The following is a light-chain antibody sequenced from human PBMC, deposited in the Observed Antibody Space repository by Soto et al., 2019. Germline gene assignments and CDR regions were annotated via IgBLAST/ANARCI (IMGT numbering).Light chain of an antibody. CDR2: EVS. J-gene: IGLJ1*01. V-gene: IGLV2-14*01. Sequence: QSALTQPASVSGSPGQSITISCTGTSSDVGGYNYVSWYQQHPGKAPKLMIYEVSNRPSGVSNRFSGSKSGNTASLNISGIHAEEDADYYCSSYTSSRTLYVFGTGTKVTVL. CDR1: SSDVGGYNY. CDR3: SSYTSSRTLYV.